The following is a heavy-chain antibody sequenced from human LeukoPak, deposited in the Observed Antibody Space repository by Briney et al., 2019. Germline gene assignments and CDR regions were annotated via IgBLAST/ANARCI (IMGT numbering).Heavy chain of an antibody. J-gene: IGHJ4*02. V-gene: IGHV1-69*13. D-gene: IGHD2-2*01. CDR1: GGTFSSYA. CDR2: IIPIFGTA. CDR3: ARDGGGYCSSTSCHTLDY. Sequence: SVKVSCKASGGTFSSYAISWVRQAPGQGLEWMGGIIPIFGTANYAQKFQGRVTITADESTSTAYMELSSLRSEDTAVYYCARDGGGYCSSTSCHTLDYWGQGTLVAVSS.